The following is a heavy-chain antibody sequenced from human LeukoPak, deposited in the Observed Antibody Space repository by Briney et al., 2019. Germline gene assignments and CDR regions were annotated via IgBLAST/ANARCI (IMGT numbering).Heavy chain of an antibody. D-gene: IGHD3-22*01. J-gene: IGHJ4*02. V-gene: IGHV4-34*01. Sequence: PSETLSLTCAVYGGSFSGYYWSWIRQPPGKGLEWIGEINHSGSTNYNPSLKSRVTISVDTSKNQFSLKLSSVTAADTAVYYCARVEGSSGYYYFDYWGQGTLVTVSS. CDR1: GGSFSGYY. CDR3: ARVEGSSGYYYFDY. CDR2: INHSGST.